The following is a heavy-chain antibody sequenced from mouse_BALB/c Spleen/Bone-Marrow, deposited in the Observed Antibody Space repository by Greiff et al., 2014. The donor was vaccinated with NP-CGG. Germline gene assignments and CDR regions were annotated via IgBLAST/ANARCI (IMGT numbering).Heavy chain of an antibody. J-gene: IGHJ1*01. Sequence: VQLKESGAELAKPGASVKLSCTASGFNIKDTYMHWVKQKPEQGLEWIGRIDPANGDTKYDPKFQGKATITADTSSNTAYLQLSSLTSEDTAVYYCTKPSFYYGSSYWYFDVGGAGTTVTVPS. CDR2: IDPANGDT. CDR3: TKPSFYYGSSYWYFDV. CDR1: GFNIKDTY. D-gene: IGHD1-1*01. V-gene: IGHV14-3*02.